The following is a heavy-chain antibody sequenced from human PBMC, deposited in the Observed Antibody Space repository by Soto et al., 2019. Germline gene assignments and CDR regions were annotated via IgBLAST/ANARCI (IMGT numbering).Heavy chain of an antibody. CDR3: ARDHIHDSSGLVDY. V-gene: IGHV3-30*03. Sequence: SLRLSCAASGFTFSSYGMHWVRQAPGKGLEWVAVISYDGSNKYYADSVKGRFTISRDNSQNTLYLQMNSLRDEDTAVYYCARDHIHDSSGLVDYWGQGTPVTVSS. J-gene: IGHJ4*02. D-gene: IGHD3-22*01. CDR2: ISYDGSNK. CDR1: GFTFSSYG.